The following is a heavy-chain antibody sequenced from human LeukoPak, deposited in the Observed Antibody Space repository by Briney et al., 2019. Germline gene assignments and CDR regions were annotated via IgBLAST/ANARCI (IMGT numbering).Heavy chain of an antibody. V-gene: IGHV3-15*01. CDR1: GFTLSNAW. CDR3: TTRHGSGSPFDY. J-gene: IGHJ4*02. CDR2: IKSKTDGGTT. Sequence: GGSLRLSWAASGFTLSNAWMSWVRQAPGKGLEWVGRIKSKTDGGTTDYAAPVKGRFTISRDDSKNTLYLQMNSLKTEDTAVYYCTTRHGSGSPFDYWGQGTLVTVSS. D-gene: IGHD3-10*01.